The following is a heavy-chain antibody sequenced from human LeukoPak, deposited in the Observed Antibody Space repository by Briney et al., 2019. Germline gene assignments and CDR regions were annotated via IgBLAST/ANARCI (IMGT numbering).Heavy chain of an antibody. CDR1: GYSFTSYW. Sequence: GESLKISCETSGYSFTSYWIGWVRQMPGQGLEWMGIIYPGDSDTRYSPSFQGQVTISAGKSISTAYLQWSSLKASDTAMYYCARHTIAAAATDYWGQGTLVTVSS. CDR3: ARHTIAAAATDY. D-gene: IGHD6-13*01. V-gene: IGHV5-51*01. CDR2: IYPGDSDT. J-gene: IGHJ4*02.